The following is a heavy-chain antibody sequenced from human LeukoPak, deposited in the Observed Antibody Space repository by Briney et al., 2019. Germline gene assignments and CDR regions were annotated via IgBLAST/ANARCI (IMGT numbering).Heavy chain of an antibody. D-gene: IGHD6-19*01. Sequence: GGSLRLSCAASGFTVSSNYMSWVRQAPGKGLEWVSLIYSAGPTYYADSVRGRFTISRDNSKNILYLQVNSPRAEDTAVYYCARVKYYSGWFESFDIWGQGTMVTVSS. J-gene: IGHJ3*02. CDR3: ARVKYYSGWFESFDI. CDR2: IYSAGPT. V-gene: IGHV3-66*01. CDR1: GFTVSSNY.